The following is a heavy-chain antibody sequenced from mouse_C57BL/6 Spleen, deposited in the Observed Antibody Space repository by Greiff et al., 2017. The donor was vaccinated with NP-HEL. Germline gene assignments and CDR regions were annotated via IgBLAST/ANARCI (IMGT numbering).Heavy chain of an antibody. CDR2: IRNKANGYTT. Sequence: EVQGVESGGGLVQPGGSLSLSCAASGFTFTDYYMSWVRQPPGKALEWLGFIRNKANGYTTEYSASVKGRFTISRDNSQSILYLQMNALRAEDSATYYCARYRHYSNYVAMDYWGQGTSVTVSS. J-gene: IGHJ4*01. CDR3: ARYRHYSNYVAMDY. CDR1: GFTFTDYY. D-gene: IGHD2-5*01. V-gene: IGHV7-3*01.